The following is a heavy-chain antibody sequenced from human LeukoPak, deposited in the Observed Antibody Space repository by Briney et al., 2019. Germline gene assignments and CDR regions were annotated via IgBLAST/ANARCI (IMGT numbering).Heavy chain of an antibody. CDR3: ARDYEDAFDI. J-gene: IGHJ3*02. Sequence: SETLSLTCTVSAGSISTYYWSWIRQPAGKGLEWIGRIYTSGGTNYNPSLKSRVTMSVDTSKNQFSLKLSSVTAADTAVYFCARDYEDAFDIWGQGTMVTVSS. V-gene: IGHV4-4*07. D-gene: IGHD3-16*01. CDR2: IYTSGGT. CDR1: AGSISTYY.